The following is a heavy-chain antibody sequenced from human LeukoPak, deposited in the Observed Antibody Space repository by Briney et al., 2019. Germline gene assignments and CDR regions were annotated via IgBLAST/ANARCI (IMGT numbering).Heavy chain of an antibody. CDR2: INPSGGST. J-gene: IGHJ5*02. CDR3: ARQKDTAMARGWFDP. Sequence: GASVKVSCKASGYTFTSYYMHWVRQAPGRGLEWMGIINPSGGSTSYAQKFQGRVTMTRDTSTGTVYMELSSLRSEDTAVYYCARQKDTAMARGWFDPWGQGTLVTVSS. V-gene: IGHV1-46*01. D-gene: IGHD5-18*01. CDR1: GYTFTSYY.